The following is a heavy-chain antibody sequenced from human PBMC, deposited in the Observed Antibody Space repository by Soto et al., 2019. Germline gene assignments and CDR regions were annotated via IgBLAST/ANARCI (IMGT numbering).Heavy chain of an antibody. CDR1: GGSISSYY. Sequence: QVQLQESGPGLVKPSETLSLTCTVSGGSISSYYWSWIRQPPGKGLEWIGYIYYSGSTNYNPSLNSRVTISVDTSKNHFSLKLSSVTAADTAVYYCARAVEMATRNFDYWGQGTLVTGSS. CDR3: ARAVEMATRNFDY. V-gene: IGHV4-59*01. CDR2: IYYSGST. J-gene: IGHJ4*02. D-gene: IGHD5-12*01.